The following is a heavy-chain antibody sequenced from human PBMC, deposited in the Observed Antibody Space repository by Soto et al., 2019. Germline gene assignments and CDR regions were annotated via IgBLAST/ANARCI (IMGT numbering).Heavy chain of an antibody. D-gene: IGHD4-17*01. CDR1: GGSISSYY. Sequence: PSETLSLTCTVSGGSISSYYWSWIRQPPGKGLEWSGYIYCSGSTSYNPSLKSRVTISVDTSKNQFSLKLSSVTAADTAVYYCARGRTVTSDYWGQGTLVTVSS. CDR2: IYCSGST. V-gene: IGHV4-59*01. CDR3: ARGRTVTSDY. J-gene: IGHJ4*02.